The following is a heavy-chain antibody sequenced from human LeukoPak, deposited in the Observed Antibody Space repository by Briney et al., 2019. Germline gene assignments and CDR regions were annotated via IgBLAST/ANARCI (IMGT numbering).Heavy chain of an antibody. Sequence: SVKVSCKASGYTFTSYGISWVRQAPGQGLEWMGGIIPIFGTANYAQKFQGRVTITADKSTSTAYMELSSLRSEDTAVYYCARVYSSSWYYYYYMDVWGKGTTVTVSS. CDR3: ARVYSSSWYYYYYMDV. CDR1: GYTFTSYG. CDR2: IIPIFGTA. J-gene: IGHJ6*03. D-gene: IGHD6-13*01. V-gene: IGHV1-69*06.